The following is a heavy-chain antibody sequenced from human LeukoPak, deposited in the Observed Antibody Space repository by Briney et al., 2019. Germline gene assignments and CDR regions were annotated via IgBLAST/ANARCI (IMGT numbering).Heavy chain of an antibody. CDR2: IIPIFGTA. CDR1: GGTFSSYA. V-gene: IGHV1-69*13. J-gene: IGHJ4*02. CDR3: ARRNAYSSSFRFDY. Sequence: SVKVSCKASGGTFSSYANSWVRQAPGQGLEWMGGIIPIFGTANYAQKFQGRVTITADESTSTAYMELSSLRSEDTAVYYCARRNAYSSSFRFDYWGQGTLVTVSS. D-gene: IGHD6-13*01.